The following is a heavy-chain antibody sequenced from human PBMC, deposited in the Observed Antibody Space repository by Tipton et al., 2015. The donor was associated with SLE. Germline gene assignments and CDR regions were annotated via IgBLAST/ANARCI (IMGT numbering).Heavy chain of an antibody. CDR3: ARDGYSRLDY. Sequence: QLVQSGAEMKEPGASVKVSCQASGYTFTTYRISWVRQAPGQGLEWMGWITTYNGHTDYIEKLRGRVTMTTDTSTTTAYMELRSLRSDDTAVYYCARDGYSRLDYWGQGTLVTVSS. D-gene: IGHD5-24*01. V-gene: IGHV1-18*01. CDR1: GYTFTTYR. CDR2: ITTYNGHT. J-gene: IGHJ4*02.